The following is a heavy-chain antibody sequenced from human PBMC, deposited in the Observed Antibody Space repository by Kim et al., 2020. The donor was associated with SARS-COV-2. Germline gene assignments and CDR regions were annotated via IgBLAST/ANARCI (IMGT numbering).Heavy chain of an antibody. V-gene: IGHV4-34*01. Sequence: SETLSLTCAVYGGSFSGYYWSWIRQPPGKGREWIGEINHSGSTNYNPSLKSRVTISVDTSKNQFSLKLSSVTAADTAVYYCARVRFYLDYWGQGTLVTVSS. D-gene: IGHD3-16*02. J-gene: IGHJ4*02. CDR1: GGSFSGYY. CDR2: INHSGST. CDR3: ARVRFYLDY.